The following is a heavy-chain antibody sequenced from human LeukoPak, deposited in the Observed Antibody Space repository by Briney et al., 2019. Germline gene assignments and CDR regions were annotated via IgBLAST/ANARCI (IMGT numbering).Heavy chain of an antibody. CDR3: ARFGLDYDMGV. V-gene: IGHV4-59*01. J-gene: IGHJ6*02. CDR2: IHYSGSA. Sequence: SETLSVTCTVSGGSISGYYWTWVRQPQGTGLEWIGQIHYSGSADYNPSLKSRITISVDTSKNQMSLKLTSVTAADTAIYYCARFGLDYDMGVWGQGTTVTVSS. D-gene: IGHD3-16*01. CDR1: GGSISGYY.